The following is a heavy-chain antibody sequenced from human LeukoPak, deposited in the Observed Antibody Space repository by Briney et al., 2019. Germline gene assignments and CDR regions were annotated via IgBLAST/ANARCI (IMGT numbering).Heavy chain of an antibody. CDR3: ARSIAAAGSDDY. J-gene: IGHJ4*02. CDR2: INPNSGGT. Sequence: ASVKVSCKASGYIFTGYYMHWVRQAPGQGLEWMGWINPNSGGTNYAQKFQGRVTMTRDMSISTAYMELSRLRSDDTAVYYCARSIAAAGSDDYWGQGTLVTVSS. V-gene: IGHV1-2*02. D-gene: IGHD6-13*01. CDR1: GYIFTGYY.